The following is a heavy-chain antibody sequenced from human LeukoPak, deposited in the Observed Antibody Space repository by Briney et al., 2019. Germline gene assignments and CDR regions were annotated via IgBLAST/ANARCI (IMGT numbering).Heavy chain of an antibody. D-gene: IGHD1-26*01. CDR1: GSSISSGYY. V-gene: IGHV4-38-2*02. J-gene: IGHJ6*03. Sequence: SETLSLTCTVSGSSISSGYYWGWIRQPPGKGLEWIGSIYHSGSTYYNPSLKSRVTISVDTSKNQFSLKLSSVTAADTAVYYCARRGTRGGSYYYYMDVWGKGTTVTVSS. CDR2: IYHSGST. CDR3: ARRGTRGGSYYYYMDV.